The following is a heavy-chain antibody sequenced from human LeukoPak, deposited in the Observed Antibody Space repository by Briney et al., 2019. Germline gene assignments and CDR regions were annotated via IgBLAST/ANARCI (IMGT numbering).Heavy chain of an antibody. Sequence: GGSLRLSCAASGFTLSSYAMSWVRQAPGKGLEWVSAISGSGGSTYYADSVKGRFTISRDNSKNTLYLQMNSLRAEDTAVYYCAKGRAARRGFYYYYYMDVWGKGTTVTVSS. J-gene: IGHJ6*03. D-gene: IGHD6-6*01. V-gene: IGHV3-23*01. CDR1: GFTLSSYA. CDR2: ISGSGGST. CDR3: AKGRAARRGFYYYYYMDV.